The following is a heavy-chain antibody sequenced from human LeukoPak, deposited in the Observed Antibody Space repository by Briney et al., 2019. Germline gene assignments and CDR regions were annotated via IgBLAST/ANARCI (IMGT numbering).Heavy chain of an antibody. Sequence: ASVKVSCKASGYTFTSYDINWVRQATGQGLEWMGWMNPNSGNTGYAQKFQGRVTMTRNTSISTAYMELSSLRSEDTAVYYCARMADTMVRGAVDYWGQGTLVTVSS. CDR3: ARMADTMVRGAVDY. D-gene: IGHD3-10*01. CDR2: MNPNSGNT. J-gene: IGHJ4*02. CDR1: GYTFTSYD. V-gene: IGHV1-8*01.